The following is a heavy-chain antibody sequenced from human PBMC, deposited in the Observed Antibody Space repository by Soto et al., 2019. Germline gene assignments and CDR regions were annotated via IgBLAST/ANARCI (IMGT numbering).Heavy chain of an antibody. CDR3: ASALHGFDSGSWTNGLYVDF. Sequence: SETLSLTCDVSGNSISSDSYRGWVRHPPGPVLECIGPTDHRGTAYYNPYHKCRVILSIAPSKTQSSLMLLFVTAADAAVYYCASALHGFDSGSWTNGLYVDFWGQGTLVTVSS. V-gene: IGHV4-38-2*01. CDR2: TDHRGTA. D-gene: IGHD6-6*01. CDR1: GNSISSDSY. J-gene: IGHJ4*02.